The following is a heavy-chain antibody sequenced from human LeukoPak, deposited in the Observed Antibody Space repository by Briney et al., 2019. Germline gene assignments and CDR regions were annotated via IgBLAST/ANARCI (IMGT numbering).Heavy chain of an antibody. CDR3: ATGAPIQLGYYFDY. CDR2: VDPEDGET. J-gene: IGHJ4*02. Sequence: ASVKVSCKVSGCTFTDYYMHWVQQAPGKGLEWMGLVDPEDGETIYAEKFQGRVTITADTSTDTAYMELSSLRSEDTAVYYCATGAPIQLGYYFDYCGQGTLVTVSS. D-gene: IGHD5-18*01. CDR1: GCTFTDYY. V-gene: IGHV1-69-2*01.